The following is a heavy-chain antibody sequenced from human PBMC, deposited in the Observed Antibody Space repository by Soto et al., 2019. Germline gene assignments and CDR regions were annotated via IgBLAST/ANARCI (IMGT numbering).Heavy chain of an antibody. CDR1: GDSISSGSYY. V-gene: IGHV4-39*01. CDR2: IYYSGST. J-gene: IGHJ4*02. CDR3: ARLSEGRDFDY. D-gene: IGHD3-10*01. Sequence: SETLSLTCTVSGDSISSGSYYWGWVRQPPGKGLEWIENIYYSGSTYYNPSLKSRVTISVDASKNQFSLKLSSVTAADTAVYYCARLSEGRDFDYWGQGTLVTAPQ.